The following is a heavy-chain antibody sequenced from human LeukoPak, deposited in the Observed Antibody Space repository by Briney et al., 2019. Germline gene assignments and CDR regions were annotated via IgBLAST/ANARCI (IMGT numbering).Heavy chain of an antibody. V-gene: IGHV4-39*01. Sequence: WDTLSLTCALCGGSFNGYYWGWIRQPPGKGLEGIGSIYYSGSTYYNPSLKSRVTISVDTSKNQSSLKLSSVTAADTAVYYCARLTVTTLDYWGQGTLVTVSS. CDR1: GGSFNGYY. CDR3: ARLTVTTLDY. J-gene: IGHJ4*02. D-gene: IGHD4-17*01. CDR2: IYYSGST.